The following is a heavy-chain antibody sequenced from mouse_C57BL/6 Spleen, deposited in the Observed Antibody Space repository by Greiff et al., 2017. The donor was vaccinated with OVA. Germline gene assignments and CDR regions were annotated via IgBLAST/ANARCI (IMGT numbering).Heavy chain of an antibody. CDR2: IDPSDSYT. Sequence: QVQLQQPGAELVMPGASVKLSCKASGYTFTSYWMHWVKQRPGQGLEWIGEIDPSDSYTNYNQKFKGKSTLTVDESSSTAYMQLSSLTSEDSAVYYCARMITNAMDYWGQGTSVTVSS. CDR3: ARMITNAMDY. J-gene: IGHJ4*01. D-gene: IGHD2-4*01. V-gene: IGHV1-69*01. CDR1: GYTFTSYW.